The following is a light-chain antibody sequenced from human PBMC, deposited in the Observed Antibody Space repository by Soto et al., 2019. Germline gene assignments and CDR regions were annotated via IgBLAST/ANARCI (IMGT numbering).Light chain of an antibody. CDR1: QSVGTN. J-gene: IGKJ1*01. CDR2: GVS. V-gene: IGKV3-15*01. Sequence: ERVMTQSPVTLSVSPGESVTLSCRASQSVGTNLAWYQQKPGQAPSLLIYGVSTRATGIPTRFSGSGSGRQFTLTISSLQSEDFAVYYCQQYNNWHQTFGQGTKVEIK. CDR3: QQYNNWHQT.